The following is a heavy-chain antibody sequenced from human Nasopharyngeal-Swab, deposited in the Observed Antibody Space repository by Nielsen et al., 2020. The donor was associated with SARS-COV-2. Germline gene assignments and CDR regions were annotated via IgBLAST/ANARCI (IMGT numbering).Heavy chain of an antibody. CDR2: ISSSSSYI. CDR1: GFTFSSYS. J-gene: IGHJ6*02. V-gene: IGHV3-21*01. D-gene: IGHD6-19*01. Sequence: GGSLRLSCAASGFTFSSYSMNWVRQAPGKGLEWVSSISSSSSYIYYADSVKGRFTISRDNAKNSLYLQMNSLRAEDTAVYYCAREGGAGIDYYYGMDVWGQGTTATVSS. CDR3: AREGGAGIDYYYGMDV.